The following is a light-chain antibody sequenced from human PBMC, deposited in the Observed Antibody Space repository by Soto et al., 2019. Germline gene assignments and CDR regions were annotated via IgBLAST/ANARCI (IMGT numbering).Light chain of an antibody. Sequence: EIVLTHSPGTLSLSPVERATLSFSASQSVNNFLAWYQQRPGQAPRLLMYEASNRATGVPARFSGSGSGTDFTLTISSLEPEDFAVYYCQQRSNWPKTFGQGTRLEI. CDR1: QSVNNF. J-gene: IGKJ5*01. V-gene: IGKV3-11*01. CDR2: EAS. CDR3: QQRSNWPKT.